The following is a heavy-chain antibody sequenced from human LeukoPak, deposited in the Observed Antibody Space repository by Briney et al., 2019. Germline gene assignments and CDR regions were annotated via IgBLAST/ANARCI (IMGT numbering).Heavy chain of an antibody. Sequence: GGSLTLPCAPSVLTLSVYPMQWAPESRGEGIEYVSSISSSWCGTLYANSVKGRFTISRDNSKNTLYLQMGSLRAEDMAVYYCARDRGSGWRHYFDCWGQGTLATVSS. CDR1: VLTLSVYP. CDR3: ARDRGSGWRHYFDC. D-gene: IGHD6-19*01. V-gene: IGHV3-64*01. J-gene: IGHJ4*02. CDR2: ISSSWCGT.